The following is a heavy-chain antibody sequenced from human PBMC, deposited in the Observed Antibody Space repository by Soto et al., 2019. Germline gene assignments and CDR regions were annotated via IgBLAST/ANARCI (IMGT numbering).Heavy chain of an antibody. V-gene: IGHV3-30*18. D-gene: IGHD2-15*01. CDR3: AKALTVVVQGFDY. CDR1: GFIFSSFG. CDR2: ISYDGSNK. J-gene: IGHJ4*02. Sequence: GGSLRLSCAASGFIFSSFGMHWVRQVPGKGLEWVAVISYDGSNKYYADSVKGRFTISRDNSKNTLYLQMNSLRVEDTAVYYCAKALTVVVQGFDYWGQGTLVTASS.